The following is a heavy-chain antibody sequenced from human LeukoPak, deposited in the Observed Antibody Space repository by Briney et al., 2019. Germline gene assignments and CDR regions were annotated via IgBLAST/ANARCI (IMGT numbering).Heavy chain of an antibody. V-gene: IGHV3-9*01. CDR2: ISWNSGSI. D-gene: IGHD5-24*01. J-gene: IGHJ4*02. Sequence: GRSLRLSCAASGFTFDDYAMHWVRQAPGKGLEWVSGISWNSGSIGYADSVKGRFTISRDNAKNSLYLQMNSLRAEDTALYYCAKDKGWLQSYFDYWGQGTQVTVSS. CDR3: AKDKGWLQSYFDY. CDR1: GFTFDDYA.